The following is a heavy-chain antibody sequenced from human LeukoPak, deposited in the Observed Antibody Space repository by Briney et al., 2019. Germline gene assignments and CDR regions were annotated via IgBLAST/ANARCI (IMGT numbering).Heavy chain of an antibody. CDR3: ARTVYYYDSSAPAHSDY. D-gene: IGHD3-22*01. V-gene: IGHV1-24*01. J-gene: IGHJ4*02. CDR1: GHTLTELS. Sequence: ASVKVSCKVSGHTLTELSMDWVRQAPGKGLEWMGGLDPEEGEIVYAQKFLGRVTMTEDISTDTIYMEVSSLRSEDTAVYYCARTVYYYDSSAPAHSDYWGQGTQVTVSS. CDR2: LDPEEGEI.